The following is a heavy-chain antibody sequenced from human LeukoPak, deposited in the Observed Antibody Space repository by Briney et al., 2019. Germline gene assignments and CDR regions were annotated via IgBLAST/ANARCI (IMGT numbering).Heavy chain of an antibody. V-gene: IGHV1-46*01. CDR3: ARTYSSSWNSAHAFDI. Sequence: ASVKVSCKASGYTFTSYYMHWVRQAPGQGLEWMGIINPSGGSTSYAQKFQGRVTMTRDTSTSTVYVELSSLRSEDTAVYYCARTYSSSWNSAHAFDIWGQGTMVTVSS. J-gene: IGHJ3*02. CDR2: INPSGGST. CDR1: GYTFTSYY. D-gene: IGHD6-13*01.